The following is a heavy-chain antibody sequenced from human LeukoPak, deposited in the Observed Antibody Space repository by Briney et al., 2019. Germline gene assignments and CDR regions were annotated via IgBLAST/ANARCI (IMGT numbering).Heavy chain of an antibody. D-gene: IGHD7-27*01. J-gene: IGHJ4*02. Sequence: GGSLRLSCAASGFTFSSYSMNWVRQAPGKGLEWVSSISSSSSYIYYADSVKGRFTFSRDNARNTLYLQMNSLRTEDAAVYYCVRALGDYWGQGTLVTVSS. CDR3: VRALGDY. CDR2: ISSSSSYI. V-gene: IGHV3-21*01. CDR1: GFTFSSYS.